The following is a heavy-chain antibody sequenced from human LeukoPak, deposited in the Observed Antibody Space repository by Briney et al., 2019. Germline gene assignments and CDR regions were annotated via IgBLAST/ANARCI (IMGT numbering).Heavy chain of an antibody. D-gene: IGHD4-11*01. CDR3: ARTRYSNSRFGYFDS. CDR1: GGSISSYY. V-gene: IGHV4-59*08. Sequence: SETLSLTCTVSGGSISSYYWSWIRQPPGKGLEWIGYIYYSGSTNYNPSLKSRVTISVDTSKNQFSLKLSSVTAADTAVYYCARTRYSNSRFGYFDSWGQGTLVTVSS. CDR2: IYYSGST. J-gene: IGHJ4*02.